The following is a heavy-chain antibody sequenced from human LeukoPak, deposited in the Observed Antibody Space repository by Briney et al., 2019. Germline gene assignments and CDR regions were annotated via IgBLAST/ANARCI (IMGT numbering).Heavy chain of an antibody. J-gene: IGHJ5*02. CDR1: GGTFSSYA. D-gene: IGHD1-26*01. CDR3: ARGELLRSWFDP. CDR2: IIPIFGTA. V-gene: IGHV1-69*05. Sequence: SVKVPCKASGGTFSSYAISWVRQAPGQGLEWMGGIIPIFGTANYAQKFQGRVTITTDESTSTAYMELSSLRSEDTAVYYCARGELLRSWFDPWGQGTLVTVSS.